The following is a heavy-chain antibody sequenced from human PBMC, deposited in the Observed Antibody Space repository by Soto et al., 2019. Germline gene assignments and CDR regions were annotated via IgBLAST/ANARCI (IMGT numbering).Heavy chain of an antibody. J-gene: IGHJ6*02. CDR3: ARDSSYCSSTSCYLGPWVPTKYGMDV. V-gene: IGHV1-18*04. CDR1: GYTFTSYG. Sequence: GASVKVSCKASGYTFTSYGISWVRQAPGQGLEWMGWISAYNGNTNYAQKLQGRVTMTTDTSTSTAYMELRSLRSDDTAVYYCARDSSYCSSTSCYLGPWVPTKYGMDVWGQGTTVTVSS. D-gene: IGHD2-2*01. CDR2: ISAYNGNT.